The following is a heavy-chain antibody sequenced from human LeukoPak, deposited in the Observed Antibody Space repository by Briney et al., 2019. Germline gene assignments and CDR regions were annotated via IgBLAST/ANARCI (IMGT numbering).Heavy chain of an antibody. Sequence: AASVKVSCKASGGTFSSYAISWVRQAPGQGLEWMGGIIPIFGTANYAQKLQGRVTMTTDTSTSTAYMELRSLRSDDTAVYYCARDSYYYDSSGYYAGYYYYYGMDVWGQGTTVTVSS. CDR3: ARDSYYYDSSGYYAGYYYYYGMDV. J-gene: IGHJ6*02. CDR2: IIPIFGTA. CDR1: GGTFSSYA. V-gene: IGHV1-69*05. D-gene: IGHD3-22*01.